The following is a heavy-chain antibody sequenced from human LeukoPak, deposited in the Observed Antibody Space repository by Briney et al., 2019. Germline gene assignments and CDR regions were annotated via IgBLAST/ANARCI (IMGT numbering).Heavy chain of an antibody. D-gene: IGHD6-13*01. CDR2: MNPNSGNT. V-gene: IGHV1-8*02. CDR3: ARGSLAAAF. CDR1: GGTFSSYA. J-gene: IGHJ4*02. Sequence: ASVKVSCKASGGTFSSYAISWVRQATGQGLEWMGWMNPNSGNTGYAQKFQGRVTMTRNTSISTAYMELSSLRSEDTAVYYCARGSLAAAFWGQGTLVTVSS.